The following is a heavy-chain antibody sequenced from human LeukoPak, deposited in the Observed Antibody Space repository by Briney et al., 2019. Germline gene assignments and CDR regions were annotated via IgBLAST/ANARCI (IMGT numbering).Heavy chain of an antibody. Sequence: GGSLRLSCAASGFTFSSYSMNWVRQAPGKGLEWVSSISSSSSCIYYADSVKGRFTISRDNAKNSLYLQMNSLRAEDTAVYYCARSPQLDIVVVVAAIDYWGQGTLVTVSS. D-gene: IGHD2-15*01. V-gene: IGHV3-21*01. CDR2: ISSSSSCI. J-gene: IGHJ4*02. CDR3: ARSPQLDIVVVVAAIDY. CDR1: GFTFSSYS.